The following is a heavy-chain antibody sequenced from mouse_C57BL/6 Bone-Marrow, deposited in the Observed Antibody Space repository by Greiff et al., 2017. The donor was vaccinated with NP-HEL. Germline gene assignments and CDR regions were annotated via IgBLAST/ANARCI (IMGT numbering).Heavy chain of an antibody. CDR3: TKPLYDYGTWFAY. CDR1: GYTFTDYE. CDR2: IDPETGGT. D-gene: IGHD1-1*01. Sequence: VQLQQSGAELVRPGASVTLSCKASGYTFTDYEMHWVKQTPVHGLEWIGAIDPETGGTAYNQKFKGKAILTADKSSSTAYMELRSLTSEDSAVYYCTKPLYDYGTWFAYWGQGTLVTVSA. J-gene: IGHJ3*01. V-gene: IGHV1-15*01.